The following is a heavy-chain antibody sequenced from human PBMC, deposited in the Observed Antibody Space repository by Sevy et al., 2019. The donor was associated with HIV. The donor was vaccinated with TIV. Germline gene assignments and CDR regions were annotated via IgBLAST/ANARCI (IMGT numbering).Heavy chain of an antibody. CDR2: IYYSGTT. D-gene: IGHD3-16*01. CDR3: ARRVAGEPYYYSMDV. J-gene: IGHJ6*02. CDR1: GGTIISYF. Sequence: SETLSLMCSVHGGTIISYFWNWIRQPPGKGLEWIGNIYYSGTTKYNPSLKSRVTMSVDTSKNQFSLRLTSVTAADTAVYYCARRVAGEPYYYSMDVWGQGTTVTVSS. V-gene: IGHV4-59*01.